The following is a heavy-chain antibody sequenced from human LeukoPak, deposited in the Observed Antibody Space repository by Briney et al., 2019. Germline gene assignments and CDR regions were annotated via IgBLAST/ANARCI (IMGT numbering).Heavy chain of an antibody. CDR3: ARRYCSGGSCRNTRSYYYYYGMDV. Sequence: GGSLRLSCAASGFTFSSYEMNWVRQAPGKGLEWVSYISRTGSTIYYADSVKGRFTISRDNAKNSLYLQMNSLRAEDTAVYYCARRYCSGGSCRNTRSYYYYYGMDVWGKGTTVTVSS. J-gene: IGHJ6*04. D-gene: IGHD2-15*01. V-gene: IGHV3-48*03. CDR2: ISRTGSTI. CDR1: GFTFSSYE.